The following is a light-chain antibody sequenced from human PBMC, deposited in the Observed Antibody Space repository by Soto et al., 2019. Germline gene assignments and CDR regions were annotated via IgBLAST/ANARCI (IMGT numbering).Light chain of an antibody. Sequence: QSVLTQPASVSGSPGQSITISCTGTSSDVGAYNFVSWYQQHPGKVPKLMIFDVSSRPSGVSDRFSGSKSGNTASLTISGLQAEDEGDYYCSSYTSSSTHVFGSETKLTVL. CDR2: DVS. V-gene: IGLV2-14*03. CDR1: SSDVGAYNF. CDR3: SSYTSSSTHV. J-gene: IGLJ1*01.